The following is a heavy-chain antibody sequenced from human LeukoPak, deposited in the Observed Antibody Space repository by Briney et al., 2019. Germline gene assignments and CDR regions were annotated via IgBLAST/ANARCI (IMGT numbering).Heavy chain of an antibody. CDR1: GYSISSGYY. J-gene: IGHJ4*02. CDR2: IYHSGST. Sequence: SETLSLTCTVSGYSISSGYYWGWIRQPPGKGLEWIGSIYHSGSTYYNPPLKSRVTISVDTSKNQFSLKLSSVTAADTAVYYCARAPPQYYYDSSGYYFDYWGQGTLVTVSS. V-gene: IGHV4-38-2*02. CDR3: ARAPPQYYYDSSGYYFDY. D-gene: IGHD3-22*01.